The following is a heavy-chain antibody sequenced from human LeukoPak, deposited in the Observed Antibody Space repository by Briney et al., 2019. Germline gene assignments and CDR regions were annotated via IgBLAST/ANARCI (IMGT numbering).Heavy chain of an antibody. J-gene: IGHJ4*02. CDR2: IKQDGSEK. CDR1: GFTFSSYW. Sequence: PGGSLRLSCAASGFTFSSYWVSWVRQAPGKGLEWVANIKQDGSEKYYVDSVKGRFTISRDNAKNSLYLQMNSLRAEDTAVYYCARSYYDSSGYAIGFDYWGQGTLVTVSS. CDR3: ARSYYDSSGYAIGFDY. D-gene: IGHD3-22*01. V-gene: IGHV3-7*01.